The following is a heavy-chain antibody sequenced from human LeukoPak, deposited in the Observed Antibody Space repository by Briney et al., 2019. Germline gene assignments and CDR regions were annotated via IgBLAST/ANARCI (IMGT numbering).Heavy chain of an antibody. D-gene: IGHD1-26*01. CDR2: INPSGGST. J-gene: IGHJ4*02. Sequence: ASVKVSCKASGYTFTGYYMHWVRQAPGQGLEWMGIINPSGGSTSYAQKFQGRVTMTRDTSTSTVYMELSSLRSEDTAVYYCARDRLVGATMYSPIMYYFDYWGQGTLVTVSS. CDR3: ARDRLVGATMYSPIMYYFDY. V-gene: IGHV1-46*01. CDR1: GYTFTGYY.